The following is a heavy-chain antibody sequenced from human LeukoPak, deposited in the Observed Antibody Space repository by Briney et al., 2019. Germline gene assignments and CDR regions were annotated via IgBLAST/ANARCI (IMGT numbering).Heavy chain of an antibody. CDR1: EFGFGDHG. CDR2: INWSGGST. Sequence: GGSLRLSCSASEFGFGDHGMSWVRQVPGKGLEWVSGINWSGGSTGYADPVRGRFTISRDNAKNSLYLQMDSLTAEDTALYYCARAPITSPFYFDHWGQGTLVTVSS. D-gene: IGHD2-2*01. V-gene: IGHV3-20*04. CDR3: ARAPITSPFYFDH. J-gene: IGHJ4*02.